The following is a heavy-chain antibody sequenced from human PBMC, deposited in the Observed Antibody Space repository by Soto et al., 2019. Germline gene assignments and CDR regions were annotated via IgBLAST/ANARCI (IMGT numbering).Heavy chain of an antibody. V-gene: IGHV1-18*01. CDR1: GYTFTSYG. CDR2: ISAYNGNT. CDR3: ARDQYFVVVPPAITRYYYYMDV. D-gene: IGHD2-2*02. J-gene: IGHJ6*03. Sequence: GASVKVSCKASGYTFTSYGISWVRQAPGQGLEWMGWISAYNGNTNYAQKLQGRVTMTTDTSTSTAYMELRSLRSDDTAVYYCARDQYFVVVPPAITRYYYYMDVWGKGTTVTVS.